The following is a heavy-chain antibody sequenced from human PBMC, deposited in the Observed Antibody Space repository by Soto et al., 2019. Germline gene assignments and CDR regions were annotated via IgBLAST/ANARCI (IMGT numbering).Heavy chain of an antibody. Sequence: QVQLVQSGAEVKKPGSSVKVSCKASGGTFSSYAISWVRQAPGQGLEWMGGIIPIFGTANYAQKFQGRVTITADKSTSTAYRELSSLRSEDTAVYYCARCLDTAMVKVYYYGMDVGGQGTTVTVSS. V-gene: IGHV1-69*06. CDR1: GGTFSSYA. J-gene: IGHJ6*02. D-gene: IGHD5-18*01. CDR2: IIPIFGTA. CDR3: ARCLDTAMVKVYYYGMDV.